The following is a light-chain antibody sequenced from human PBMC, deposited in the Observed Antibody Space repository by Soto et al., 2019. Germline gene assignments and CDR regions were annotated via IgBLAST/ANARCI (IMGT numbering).Light chain of an antibody. CDR2: KAS. Sequence: DIQMTQSPSSVSSSVGDRVAITCRASQSIGSWVAWYQQKPGKAPKVLISKASTLESGVPARFSGSGSGTEFTLTISSLQPDDVATYYCQLYNSYLWRFGQGTKVDIK. CDR3: QLYNSYLWR. J-gene: IGKJ1*01. CDR1: QSIGSW. V-gene: IGKV1-5*03.